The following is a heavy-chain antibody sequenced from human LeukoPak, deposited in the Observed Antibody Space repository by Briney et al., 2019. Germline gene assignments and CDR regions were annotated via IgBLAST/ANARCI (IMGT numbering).Heavy chain of an antibody. CDR1: GFTFSSYV. D-gene: IGHD2-15*01. CDR3: AKDRCSGGSFYFDY. V-gene: IGHV3-23*01. Sequence: GGSLRLSCAASGFTFSSYVMNWVRQAPGKGLEWVSAISASGGSTYYADSVKGRFTISRDNSKNTLYLQMNSLRAEDTAVYHCAKDRCSGGSFYFDYWGQGTLVTVSS. CDR2: ISASGGST. J-gene: IGHJ4*02.